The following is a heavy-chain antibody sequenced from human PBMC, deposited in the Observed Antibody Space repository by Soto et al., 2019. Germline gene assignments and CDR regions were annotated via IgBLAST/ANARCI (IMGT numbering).Heavy chain of an antibody. CDR3: ATGHYGGISGAFDI. CDR2: FDPEDGET. D-gene: IGHD4-17*01. J-gene: IGHJ3*02. CDR1: GCTLTELS. Sequence: ASVKVSCKVSGCTLTELSMHWVRQAPGKGLEWMGGFDPEDGETIYAQKFQGRVTITEDTSTDTAYMELSSLRSEDTAVYYCATGHYGGISGAFDIWGQGTLVTVSS. V-gene: IGHV1-24*01.